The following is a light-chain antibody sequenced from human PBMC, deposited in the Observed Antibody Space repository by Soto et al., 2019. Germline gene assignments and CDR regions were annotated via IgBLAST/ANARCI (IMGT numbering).Light chain of an antibody. J-gene: IGKJ4*01. Sequence: EIVLTQSPGTLSLSPGERATLSCRASQSVSNNYLAWYQQKPGQAPRLLIYGTSNRSTGIPDRFRGSGSGTDFTLTISRLEPEDFAVYDGQQYRSSPPLTFGGGTKVEIK. CDR2: GTS. CDR1: QSVSNNY. CDR3: QQYRSSPPLT. V-gene: IGKV3-20*01.